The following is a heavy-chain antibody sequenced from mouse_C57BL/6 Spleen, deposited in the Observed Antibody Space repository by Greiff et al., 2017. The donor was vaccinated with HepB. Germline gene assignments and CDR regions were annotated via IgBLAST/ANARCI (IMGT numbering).Heavy chain of an antibody. CDR2: IHPNSGST. V-gene: IGHV1-64*01. CDR3: ARSWDYDKDYFDY. Sequence: QVQLQQPGAELVKPGASVKLSCNASGYTFTSYWMHWVKQRPGQGLEWIGMIHPNSGSTNYNEKFKSKATLTVDKSSSTAYMQLSSLTSEDSAVYYCARSWDYDKDYFDYWGQGTTLTVSS. CDR1: GYTFTSYW. J-gene: IGHJ2*01. D-gene: IGHD2-4*01.